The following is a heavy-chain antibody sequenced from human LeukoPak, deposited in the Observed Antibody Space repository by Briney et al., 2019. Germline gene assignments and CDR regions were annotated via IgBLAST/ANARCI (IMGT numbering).Heavy chain of an antibody. CDR1: GGSFSGYY. D-gene: IGHD3-16*02. CDR2: INHSGST. CDR3: ARGHTYDYVWGSYRYYLDY. Sequence: SETLSLTCAVYGGSFSGYYWSGIRQPPGKGLEWIGEINHSGSTNYNPSLKSRVTIPVDTSKNQFYLKLSSVTAADTAVYYCARGHTYDYVWGSYRYYLDYWGQGTLVTVSS. J-gene: IGHJ4*02. V-gene: IGHV4-34*01.